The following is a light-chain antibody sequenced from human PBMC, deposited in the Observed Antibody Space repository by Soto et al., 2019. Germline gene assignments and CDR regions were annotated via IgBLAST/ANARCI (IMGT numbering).Light chain of an antibody. CDR3: SSYTSSSTPDV. J-gene: IGLJ1*01. CDR2: DVS. CDR1: SSDVGGYNY. Sequence: QSVLTQPASVSGSPGQSITISCTGTSSDVGGYNYVSWYQQHPGKAPKLMIYDVSNRPSGVSNRFSGSKSGNTASLTISGLQAEDEADYHCSSYTSSSTPDVFGTGTKVTVL. V-gene: IGLV2-14*01.